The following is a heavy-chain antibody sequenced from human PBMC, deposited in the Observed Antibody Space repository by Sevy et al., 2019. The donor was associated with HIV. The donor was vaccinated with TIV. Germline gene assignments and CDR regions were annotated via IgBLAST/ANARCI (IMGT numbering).Heavy chain of an antibody. Sequence: ASVKVSCKASGYTFTNYAISWVRQAPGQGLECMGWISGFNGDTKNAEKFQGRFTMTTDTSTKTAYMDLRSLRSDDTAVYYCVRGTTFYDFWTGGDYWGQGTLVTVSS. CDR1: GYTFTNYA. V-gene: IGHV1-18*01. D-gene: IGHD3-3*01. CDR2: ISGFNGDT. J-gene: IGHJ4*02. CDR3: VRGTTFYDFWTGGDY.